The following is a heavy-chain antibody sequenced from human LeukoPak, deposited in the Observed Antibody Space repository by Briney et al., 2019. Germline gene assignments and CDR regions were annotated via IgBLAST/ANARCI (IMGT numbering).Heavy chain of an antibody. V-gene: IGHV3-9*01. D-gene: IGHD4-17*01. Sequence: GRSLRLSCAASGFTFDDAMHWVRQTPGKGLEWVSHISWNSATIEYADSVKGRFTISRDNAKNSLYLQMNSLRAEDTAVYYCAKGQGYGDYVGAFDIWGQGTIVTVSS. CDR2: ISWNSATI. CDR1: GFTFDDA. CDR3: AKGQGYGDYVGAFDI. J-gene: IGHJ3*02.